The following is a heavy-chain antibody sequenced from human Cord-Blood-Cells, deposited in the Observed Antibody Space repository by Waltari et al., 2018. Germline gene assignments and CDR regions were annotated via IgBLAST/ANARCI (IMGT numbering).Heavy chain of an antibody. CDR1: GGTVSSYA. CDR2: IIPIFGTA. CDR3: ARERMYSGSYDAFAI. D-gene: IGHD1-26*01. Sequence: QVQLVQSGAEVKKPGSSVKVSCKASGGTVSSYAISWVRQAPGQGLEWMGGIIPIFGTANYAQKCHGSVTITADESTSTAYMELSSLRSEDTAVYYCARERMYSGSYDAFAIWGQETMVTVSS. J-gene: IGHJ3*02. V-gene: IGHV1-69*01.